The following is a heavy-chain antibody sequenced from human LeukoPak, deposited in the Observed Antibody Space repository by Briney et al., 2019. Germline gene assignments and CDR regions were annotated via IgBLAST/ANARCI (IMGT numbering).Heavy chain of an antibody. D-gene: IGHD6-13*01. CDR3: AKSGIAAAGQRGYSDY. Sequence: GGSLRLSCAASGFTFSSHWMHWVRQAPGKGLVWVSIINTDGSTTRYADSVEGRFTISRDNSKNTVYLQMNSLRGEDTAVYYCAKSGIAAAGQRGYSDYWGQGTLVTVSS. V-gene: IGHV3-74*01. CDR1: GFTFSSHW. CDR2: INTDGSTT. J-gene: IGHJ4*02.